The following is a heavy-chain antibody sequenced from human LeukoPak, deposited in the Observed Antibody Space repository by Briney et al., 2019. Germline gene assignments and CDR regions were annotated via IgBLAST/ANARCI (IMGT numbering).Heavy chain of an antibody. CDR2: INPSGGST. D-gene: IGHD3-22*01. V-gene: IGHV1-46*01. J-gene: IGHJ3*02. Sequence: GASVKVSCKASGYTFTSYYMHWVRQAPGQGLEWMGIINPSGGSTSYAQKFQGRVTMTRDTSTSTVYMELSSLRSEDTAVYYCARETNYYDSSGSDAFDIWGQGTMVTVSS. CDR3: ARETNYYDSSGSDAFDI. CDR1: GYTFTSYY.